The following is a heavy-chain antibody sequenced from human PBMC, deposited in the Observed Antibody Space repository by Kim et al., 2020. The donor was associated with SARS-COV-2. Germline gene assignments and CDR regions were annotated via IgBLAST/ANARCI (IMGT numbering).Heavy chain of an antibody. V-gene: IGHV1-2*02. CDR3: ASIGSGSFDSSHFFDAFDI. D-gene: IGHD3-10*01. Sequence: ASVKVSCKASGYTFTGYYMHWVRQAPGQGLEWMGWINPNSGGTNYAQKFQGRVTMTRDTSISTAYMELSRLRSDDTAVYYCASIGSGSFDSSHFFDAFDIWGQGTMVTVSS. CDR1: GYTFTGYY. J-gene: IGHJ3*02. CDR2: INPNSGGT.